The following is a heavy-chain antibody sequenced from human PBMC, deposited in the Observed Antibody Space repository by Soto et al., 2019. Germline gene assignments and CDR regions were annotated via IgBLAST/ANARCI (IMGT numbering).Heavy chain of an antibody. CDR2: IFNTGTL. D-gene: IGHD3-22*01. J-gene: IGHJ3*01. V-gene: IGHV4-31*02. CDR3: ARGLGSDNNGHFLAAFDF. CDR1: GASLNSGEYY. Sequence: QVQLQESGPGLARPSQTVSLTCTVSGASLNSGEYYWTWIRQGPGKDLEWIGHIFNTGTLFATPSLRSRIRMCIDTSDNDFSLDLVSVTAADTAVYYCARGLGSDNNGHFLAAFDFWGHGTSVTVSA.